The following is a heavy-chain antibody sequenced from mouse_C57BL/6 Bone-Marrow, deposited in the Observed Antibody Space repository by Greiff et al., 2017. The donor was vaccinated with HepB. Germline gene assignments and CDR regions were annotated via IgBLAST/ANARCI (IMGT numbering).Heavy chain of an antibody. CDR2: IDPENGDT. Sequence: VQLQQSGAELVRPGASVKLSCTASGFNIKDDYMHWVKQRPEQGLEWIGWIDPENGDTEYAAKFQGKATITADTSSNTAYLQLSSLTSEDTAVYYCTGEYYGSRDYAMDYWGQGTSVTVSS. V-gene: IGHV14-4*01. CDR1: GFNIKDDY. CDR3: TGEYYGSRDYAMDY. J-gene: IGHJ4*01. D-gene: IGHD1-1*01.